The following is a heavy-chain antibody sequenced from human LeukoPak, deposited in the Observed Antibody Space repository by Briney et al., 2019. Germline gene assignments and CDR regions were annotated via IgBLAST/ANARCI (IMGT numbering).Heavy chain of an antibody. Sequence: GGSLRLSCAVSGFNFWNTGMSWVRQAPGKGLEWVSAIGGGGSDTRYTDSVMGRFTLSRDISRNILYLQMNSLRAEDTAIYFCAKDVFHWAFDIWGQGTMVTVSS. CDR2: IGGGGSDT. J-gene: IGHJ3*02. CDR3: AKDVFHWAFDI. V-gene: IGHV3-23*01. D-gene: IGHD1-1*01. CDR1: GFNFWNTG.